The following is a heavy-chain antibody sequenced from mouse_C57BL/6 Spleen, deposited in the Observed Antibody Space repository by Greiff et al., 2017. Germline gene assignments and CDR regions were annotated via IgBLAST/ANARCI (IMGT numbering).Heavy chain of an antibody. CDR1: GYAFSSYW. CDR3: ARSFDLRTWFAY. Sequence: LEESGAELVKPGASVKISCKASGYAFSSYWMNWVKQRPGKGLEWIGQIYPGDGDTNYNGKFKGKATLTADKSSSTAYMQLSSLTSEDSAVYFCARSFDLRTWFAYWGQGTLVTVSA. J-gene: IGHJ3*01. V-gene: IGHV1-80*01. CDR2: IYPGDGDT.